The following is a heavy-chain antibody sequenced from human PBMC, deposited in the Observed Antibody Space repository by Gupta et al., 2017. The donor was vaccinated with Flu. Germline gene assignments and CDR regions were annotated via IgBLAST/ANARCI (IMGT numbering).Heavy chain of an antibody. V-gene: IGHV3-7*03. Sequence: WVRMAPGKGLEWVANINRDGSEKNYVDSAKGRFTISRDNAKDSLFLYMTSLRAEDTAVDYCARYGFSFGLDLWGQGTTVTVSS. CDR3: ARYGFSFGLDL. CDR2: INRDGSEK. D-gene: IGHD3-10*01. J-gene: IGHJ6*02.